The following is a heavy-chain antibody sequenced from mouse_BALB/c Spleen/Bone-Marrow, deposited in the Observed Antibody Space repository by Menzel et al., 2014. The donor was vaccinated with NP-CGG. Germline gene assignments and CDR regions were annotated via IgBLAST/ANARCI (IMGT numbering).Heavy chain of an antibody. D-gene: IGHD2-13*01. J-gene: IGHJ4*01. Sequence: EVKLMESGGGLVKPGGSLKLSCAASGSTFSDYYMFWVRQTPEKRLEWVATISDGVSYAYYPDSVKGRFTISRDNARNNLYLQMSSLKSEDTAMYYCARAPPYDFYAMDYWGQGTSVTVSS. V-gene: IGHV5-4*02. CDR1: GSTFSDYY. CDR3: ARAPPYDFYAMDY. CDR2: ISDGVSYA.